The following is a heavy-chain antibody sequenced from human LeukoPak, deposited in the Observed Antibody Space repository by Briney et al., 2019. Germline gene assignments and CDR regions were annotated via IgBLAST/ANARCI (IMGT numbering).Heavy chain of an antibody. Sequence: SETLSLTCTVSGGSISRYYWSWIRQFPGKGLEWIGYIYYSGSTNYNPSLKSRVTISVDTSKNQFSLKLSSVTAADTAIYYCARHPGPVDFFDSWGQGSLVTVSS. CDR2: IYYSGST. V-gene: IGHV4-59*08. CDR1: GGSISRYY. D-gene: IGHD2-8*02. J-gene: IGHJ4*02. CDR3: ARHPGPVDFFDS.